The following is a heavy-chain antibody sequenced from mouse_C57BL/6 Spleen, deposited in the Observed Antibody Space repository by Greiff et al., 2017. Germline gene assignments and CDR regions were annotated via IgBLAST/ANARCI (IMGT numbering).Heavy chain of an antibody. Sequence: QVQLQQPGAELVKPGASVKLSCKASGYTFTSYWMQWVKQRPGQGLEWIGEIDPSDSYTNYNQKFKGKATLTVDTSSSTAYMQRSSLTSEDAAVYYCARSMERNYWYFDVWGTGTTVTVSS. CDR3: ARSMERNYWYFDV. CDR2: IDPSDSYT. CDR1: GYTFTSYW. V-gene: IGHV1-50*01. J-gene: IGHJ1*03.